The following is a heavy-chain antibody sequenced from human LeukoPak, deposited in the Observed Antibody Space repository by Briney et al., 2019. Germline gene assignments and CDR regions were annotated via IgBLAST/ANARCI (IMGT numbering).Heavy chain of an antibody. CDR1: GFTFSSYG. D-gene: IGHD6-19*01. J-gene: IGHJ6*02. Sequence: GGSLRLSCAASGFTFSSYGMNWVRQAPGKGLEWVSSISSSSSYIYYADSVKGRFTISRDNAKNSLYLQMNSLRAEDTGVYYCAREEVAGTNGMDVWGQGTTVTVSS. CDR3: AREEVAGTNGMDV. CDR2: ISSSSSYI. V-gene: IGHV3-21*01.